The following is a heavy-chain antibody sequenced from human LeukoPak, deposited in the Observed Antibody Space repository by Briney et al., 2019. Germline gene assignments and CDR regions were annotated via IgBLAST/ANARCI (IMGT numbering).Heavy chain of an antibody. V-gene: IGHV4-4*07. Sequence: SETLSLTCTVSGGSISSYYWSWIRQPAGKGLEWIGRIYTSGSTNYNPSLKSRVTMSVDTSKNQFSLKLSSVTAADTAVYYCARDYGSSLRADWFDPWGQGTLVTVSS. J-gene: IGHJ5*02. CDR2: IYTSGST. CDR1: GGSISSYY. CDR3: ARDYGSSLRADWFDP. D-gene: IGHD6-13*01.